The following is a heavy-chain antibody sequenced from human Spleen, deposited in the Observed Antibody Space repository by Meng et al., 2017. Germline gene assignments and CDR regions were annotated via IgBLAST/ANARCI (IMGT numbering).Heavy chain of an antibody. V-gene: IGHV3-49*04. D-gene: IGHD5-18*01. CDR1: GFTFGDYA. CDR2: IRSKAYGGTT. J-gene: IGHJ4*02. CDR3: AKYSYGLGDYLDY. Sequence: GGSLRLSCTASGFTFGDYAMSWVRQAPGKGLEWVGFIRSKAYGGTTEYAASVKGRFTISRDDSKSIAYLQMNSLRAEDTALYYCAKYSYGLGDYLDYWGQGALVTVSS.